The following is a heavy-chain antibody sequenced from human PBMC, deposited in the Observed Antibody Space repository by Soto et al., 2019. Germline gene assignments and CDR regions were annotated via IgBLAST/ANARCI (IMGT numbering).Heavy chain of an antibody. CDR3: ARGLGNYYYMDV. D-gene: IGHD2-21*01. Sequence: SETLSLTCTVSGGSISSYYWSWIRQPPGKGLEWIGYIYYSGSTNYNPSLKSRVTISVDTSKNQFSLKLSSVTAADTAVYYCARGLGNYYYMDVWGKGTTVNVSS. CDR1: GGSISSYY. CDR2: IYYSGST. J-gene: IGHJ6*03. V-gene: IGHV4-59*01.